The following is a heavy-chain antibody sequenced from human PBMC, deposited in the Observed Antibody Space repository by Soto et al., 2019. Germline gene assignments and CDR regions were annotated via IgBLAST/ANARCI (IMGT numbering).Heavy chain of an antibody. V-gene: IGHV4-30-2*01. Sequence: QLQLQESGSGLVKPSQTLSLTCAVSGGSISSGGYYWSWIRQPPGKGLEWIGYIYHSGSTYYNQSLKSRVTISVDRSKNQFSLKLSSVTAADTAVYYCAAGGGLPRYYWGQGTLVTVSS. CDR2: IYHSGST. CDR3: AAGGGLPRYY. J-gene: IGHJ4*02. D-gene: IGHD5-12*01. CDR1: GGSISSGGYY.